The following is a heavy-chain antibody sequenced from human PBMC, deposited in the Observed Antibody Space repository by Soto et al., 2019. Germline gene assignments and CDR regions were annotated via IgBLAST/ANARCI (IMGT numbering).Heavy chain of an antibody. CDR1: GFTFSSYG. Sequence: GGSLRLSCAASGFTFSSYGMHWVRQAPGKGLEWVAVIWYDGSNKYYADSVKGRFTISRDNSKNTLYLQMNSLRAEDTAVYYCARGSYYDFWSGYFRLDPHRAYYYYGMDVWGQGTTVTVSS. J-gene: IGHJ6*02. CDR2: IWYDGSNK. V-gene: IGHV3-33*01. CDR3: ARGSYYDFWSGYFRLDPHRAYYYYGMDV. D-gene: IGHD3-3*01.